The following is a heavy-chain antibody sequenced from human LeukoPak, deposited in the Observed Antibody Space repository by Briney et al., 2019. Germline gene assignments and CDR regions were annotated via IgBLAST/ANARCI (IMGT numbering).Heavy chain of an antibody. D-gene: IGHD6-13*01. CDR1: GFTFSSYS. V-gene: IGHV3-21*01. J-gene: IGHJ4*02. CDR3: ARVYSSSFWGGLTIDY. CDR2: ISSSSSYI. Sequence: PGGSLRLSCAASGFTFSSYSMNWVRQAPGKGLEWVSSISSSSSYIYYADSVKGRFTISRDNAKNSLYLQMNSLRAEDTAVYYCARVYSSSFWGGLTIDYWGQGTLVTVSS.